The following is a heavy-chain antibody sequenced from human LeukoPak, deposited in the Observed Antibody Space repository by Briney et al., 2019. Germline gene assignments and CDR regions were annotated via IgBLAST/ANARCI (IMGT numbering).Heavy chain of an antibody. CDR1: GGSISSYY. CDR3: ARHGSSH. V-gene: IGHV4-59*08. J-gene: IGHJ4*02. D-gene: IGHD2-2*03. CDR2: IYYSGST. Sequence: SETLSLTCTVSGGSISSYYWSWIRQPPGKGLEWIGYIYYSGSTNYNPSLKSRVTISVDTSKNQFSLKLGSVTAADTAVYYCARHGSSHWGQGTLVTVSS.